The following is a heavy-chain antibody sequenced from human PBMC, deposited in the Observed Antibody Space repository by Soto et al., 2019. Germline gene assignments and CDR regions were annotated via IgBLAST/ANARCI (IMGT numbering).Heavy chain of an antibody. J-gene: IGHJ6*03. CDR3: ARESYDFWSEATLDYYYYMDV. CDR2: ISSSSSYI. D-gene: IGHD3-3*01. V-gene: IGHV3-21*01. Sequence: GGSLRLSCAASGFTFSSYSMNWVRQAPGKGLEWVSSISSSSSYIYYADSVKGRFTISRDNAKNSLYLQMNSLRAEDTAVYYCARESYDFWSEATLDYYYYMDVWGKGTTVTVSS. CDR1: GFTFSSYS.